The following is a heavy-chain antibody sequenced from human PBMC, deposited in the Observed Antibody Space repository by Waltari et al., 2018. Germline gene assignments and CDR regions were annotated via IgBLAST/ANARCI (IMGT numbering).Heavy chain of an antibody. CDR1: GYSFTNYW. J-gene: IGHJ2*01. D-gene: IGHD6-6*01. Sequence: EVQVVQSGSEVKQPGESLKISCKGSGYSFTNYWIGWVRQMPGKGLEWMGSIYRGDSESRYSPSFQGQVTISADRSISTAYLQWSSLKASDTAMYYCARSGTSSSRYFDLWGRGALVTVSS. CDR3: ARSGTSSSRYFDL. CDR2: IYRGDSES. V-gene: IGHV5-51*01.